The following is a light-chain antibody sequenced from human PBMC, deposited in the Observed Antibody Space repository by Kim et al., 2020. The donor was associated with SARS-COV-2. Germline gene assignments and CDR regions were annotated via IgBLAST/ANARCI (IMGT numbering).Light chain of an antibody. CDR3: QKDDSAPWT. V-gene: IGKV1-27*01. J-gene: IGKJ1*01. Sequence: DILMTQSPSSLSVSVGDRVTITCRASQGISNYLAWYQQKPGKVPKLLIYAASTLQSGVPSRFSGSGSGTDFTLTISSLQPEDVASYYCQKDDSAPWTFGQGTKVDIK. CDR2: AAS. CDR1: QGISNY.